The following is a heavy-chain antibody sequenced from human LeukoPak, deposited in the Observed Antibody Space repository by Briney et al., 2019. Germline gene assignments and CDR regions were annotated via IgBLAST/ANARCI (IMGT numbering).Heavy chain of an antibody. V-gene: IGHV4-39*01. CDR2: IYYSGST. D-gene: IGHD6-13*01. J-gene: IGHJ6*04. CDR1: GGSISSSSYY. Sequence: PSETLSLTCTVSGGSISSSSYYWGWIRQPPGKGLEWIGSIYYSGSTYYNPSLKSRVTISVDTSKNQFSLKLSSVTAADTAVYYCASFWRSSWGPPGMDVWGKGTTVTVSS. CDR3: ASFWRSSWGPPGMDV.